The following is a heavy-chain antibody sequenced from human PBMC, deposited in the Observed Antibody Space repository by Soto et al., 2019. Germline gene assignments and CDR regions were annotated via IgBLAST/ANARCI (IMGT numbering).Heavy chain of an antibody. D-gene: IGHD6-6*01. CDR2: INPFGGST. CDR1: GYTFTSYY. J-gene: IGHJ4*02. Sequence: QVLLVQSGAEVKKPGASVKLSCKASGYTFTSYYMHWVRQAPGQGPEWVGIINPFGGSTSYAQNFQGRITMTSDPSTRTVYMELSGLRSEDTAVYYCARALPRIAASREGDYWGQGTLVTVSS. V-gene: IGHV1-46*01. CDR3: ARALPRIAASREGDY.